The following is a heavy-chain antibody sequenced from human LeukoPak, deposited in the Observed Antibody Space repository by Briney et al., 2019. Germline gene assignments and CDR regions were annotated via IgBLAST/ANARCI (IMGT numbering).Heavy chain of an antibody. Sequence: ASVKVSCKASGYTFTGYYMHWVRQAPGQGPEWMGWINPNSGGTNYAQKFQGKVTMTRDTSISTAYMELSRLRSDDTAVYYCARQFDDPYGPPFTGFLKNWFDPWGQGTLVTVSS. V-gene: IGHV1-2*02. CDR1: GYTFTGYY. J-gene: IGHJ5*02. CDR3: ARQFDDPYGPPFTGFLKNWFDP. CDR2: INPNSGGT. D-gene: IGHD3-10*01.